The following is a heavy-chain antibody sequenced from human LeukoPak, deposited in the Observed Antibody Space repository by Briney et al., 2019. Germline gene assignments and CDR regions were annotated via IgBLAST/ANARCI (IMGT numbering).Heavy chain of an antibody. CDR3: ARLDYGDLYYYYMDV. Sequence: SETLSLTCTVSGGSISSYYWSWIRQPPGTGLEWVGYVYYSGSTTYNPSLKSRVTISVDTSKNQFSLKLSSVTAADTAAYYCARLDYGDLYYYYMDVWGKGTTVTVSS. V-gene: IGHV4-59*13. J-gene: IGHJ6*03. CDR2: VYYSGST. D-gene: IGHD4-17*01. CDR1: GGSISSYY.